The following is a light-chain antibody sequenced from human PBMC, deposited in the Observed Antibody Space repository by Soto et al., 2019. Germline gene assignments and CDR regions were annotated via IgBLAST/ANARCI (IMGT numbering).Light chain of an antibody. Sequence: AIRMTQSPSSLSASVGDRVTITCRASQGIRNDLGWYQQKPGKAPKLLIYAASTLQSGVPSRFSGSGSGTDFTLTIGSLQPEDFATYYCLQDYDYPLTFGGGTKVEIK. CDR3: LQDYDYPLT. CDR1: QGIRND. J-gene: IGKJ4*01. CDR2: AAS. V-gene: IGKV1-6*01.